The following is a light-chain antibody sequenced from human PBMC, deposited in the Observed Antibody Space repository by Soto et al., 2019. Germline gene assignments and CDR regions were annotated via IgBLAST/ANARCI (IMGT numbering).Light chain of an antibody. CDR2: DAS. CDR1: QTINNY. Sequence: EIVLTQSPATLSLSPGERATLSCRASQTINNYLAWYQHKPGQAPRLLIYDASTRATGIPARFSGSGSGKDFTLTISSLEPEELATYFCQQRGNWPHFCQGTPLEIK. CDR3: QQRGNWPH. V-gene: IGKV3-11*01. J-gene: IGKJ5*01.